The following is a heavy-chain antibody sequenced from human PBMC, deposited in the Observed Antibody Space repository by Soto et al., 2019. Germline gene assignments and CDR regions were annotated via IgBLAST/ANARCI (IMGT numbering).Heavy chain of an antibody. CDR3: VRLIGNSWLDS. D-gene: IGHD1-26*01. V-gene: IGHV4-39*01. J-gene: IGHJ5*01. CDR1: GSSIRSSYYV. Sequence: PSETLYLTFTVSGSSIRSSYYVWGWIRQPPGKGLEWIGSIFNNGSTHHNPSLKSRVTISVDTSKNQFSLKLSSVTAADTAVYYCVRLIGNSWLDSWGQGTLVTVS. CDR2: IFNNGST.